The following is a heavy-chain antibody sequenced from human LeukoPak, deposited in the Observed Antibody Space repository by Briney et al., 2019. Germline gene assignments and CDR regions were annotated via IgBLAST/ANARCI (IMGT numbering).Heavy chain of an antibody. CDR3: ARGDHSSGYYLDY. J-gene: IGHJ4*02. D-gene: IGHD3-22*01. CDR1: GFAVSSNY. CDR2: ISSSSSTI. Sequence: GGSLRLSCAASGFAVSSNYMSWVRQAPGKGLEWVSSISSSSSTINYADSVKGRFTISRDNAKNSLYLQMNSLRAEDTAVYYCARGDHSSGYYLDYWGQGTLVTVSS. V-gene: IGHV3-48*01.